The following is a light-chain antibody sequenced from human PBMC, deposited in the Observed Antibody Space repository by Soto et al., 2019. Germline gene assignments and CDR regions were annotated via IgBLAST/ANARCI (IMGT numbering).Light chain of an antibody. CDR1: QSVSNNY. CDR2: GAS. J-gene: IGKJ1*01. CDR3: QQYGTSGT. V-gene: IGKV3-20*01. Sequence: EIVFTQSPGTLSLSPGERATLSCRASQSVSNNYLAWYQQKPGQAPRLLIYGASNRATGIPGRFSGSGSGTDFTITISRLEPEDFAVYYCQQYGTSGTFGQGTKVDIK.